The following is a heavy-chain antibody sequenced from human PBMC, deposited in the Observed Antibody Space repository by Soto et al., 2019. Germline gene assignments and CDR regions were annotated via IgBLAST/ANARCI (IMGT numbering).Heavy chain of an antibody. J-gene: IGHJ6*02. CDR3: ARDRVVGATDDYYYGMDV. V-gene: IGHV3-33*01. D-gene: IGHD1-26*01. CDR1: GFPFSSYG. Sequence: VGSLSLSCAASGFPFSSYGMHWVRQAPGKGLEWVAVIWYDGSNKYYADSVKGRFTISRDNSKNTLYLQMNSLRAEDTAVYYCARDRVVGATDDYYYGMDVWGQGTTVTVSS. CDR2: IWYDGSNK.